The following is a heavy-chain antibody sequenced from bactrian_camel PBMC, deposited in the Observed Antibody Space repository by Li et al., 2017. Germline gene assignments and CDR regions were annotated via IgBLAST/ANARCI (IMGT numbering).Heavy chain of an antibody. D-gene: IGHD5*01. CDR1: GIRFDDFD. J-gene: IGHJ4*01. CDR3: SQSPDYGLAC. Sequence: HVQLVESGGGSVQAGETLRLSCTASGIRFDDFDMGWYRQAPGNKCELVSTITSDGTTWYADSVKGRFTISQGNAKNTIYLQMNSMKSEDTSVYYCSQSPDYGLACRGQGTQVTVS. V-gene: IGHV3S53*01. CDR2: ITSDGTT.